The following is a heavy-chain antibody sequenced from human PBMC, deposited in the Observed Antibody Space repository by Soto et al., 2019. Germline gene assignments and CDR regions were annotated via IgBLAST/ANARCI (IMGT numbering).Heavy chain of an antibody. D-gene: IGHD2-2*01. CDR3: ARDHTPRAFVVPAAITVGWIDP. J-gene: IGHJ5*02. Sequence: GAPVKGSCKASGYTFTSYGISWGRQAPGQGVEGMGWISAYNGNTNYAQKLQGRVTMTTDTSTSTAYMELRSLRSDDTAVYYCARDHTPRAFVVPAAITVGWIDPSGQATLVTVSS. V-gene: IGHV1-18*01. CDR2: ISAYNGNT. CDR1: GYTFTSYG.